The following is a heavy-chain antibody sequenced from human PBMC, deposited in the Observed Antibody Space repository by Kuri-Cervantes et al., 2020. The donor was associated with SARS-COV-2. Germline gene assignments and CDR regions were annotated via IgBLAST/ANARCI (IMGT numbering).Heavy chain of an antibody. Sequence: ASVKVSCKASGYTFTGYYMHWVRQAPGQGLEWMGWINPNSGGTNYAQKFQGRVTMTRDTSIRTAYMELSRLRSDDTAVYYCAILYWNDGNWFDPWGQGTLVTVSS. CDR3: AILYWNDGNWFDP. CDR2: INPNSGGT. D-gene: IGHD1-1*01. J-gene: IGHJ5*02. CDR1: GYTFTGYY. V-gene: IGHV1-2*02.